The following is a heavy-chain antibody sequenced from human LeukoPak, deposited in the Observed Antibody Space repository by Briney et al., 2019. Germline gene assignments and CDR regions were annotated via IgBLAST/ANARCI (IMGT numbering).Heavy chain of an antibody. CDR2: IHYSGST. J-gene: IGHJ4*02. V-gene: IGHV4-59*01. CDR3: ARRALSGWYYFDY. Sequence: SETLSLTCTVSGDSISSYYWNWIRQPPGKGLEYIGWIHYSGSTDYNPSLKSRVTISLDRSKRQLSLNLRSVTAADTAVYYCARRALSGWYYFDYWGQGTLVTVSS. D-gene: IGHD6-19*01. CDR1: GDSISSYY.